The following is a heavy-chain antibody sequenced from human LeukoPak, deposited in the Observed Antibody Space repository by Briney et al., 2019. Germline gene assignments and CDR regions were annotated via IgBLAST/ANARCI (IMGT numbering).Heavy chain of an antibody. CDR3: AKDLDPQRAYSFDH. CDR2: ISGGASNT. D-gene: IGHD1-1*01. V-gene: IGHV3-23*01. Sequence: GGSLSLSCCAAAFTFTTNAMNCDRQAPGKGLEWVLTISGGASNTYYADSVKGRFTISRDNSQNTLYLQMNSLRADDTAVYYCAKDLDPQRAYSFDHWGQGTLVTVPS. J-gene: IGHJ4*02. CDR1: AFTFTTNA.